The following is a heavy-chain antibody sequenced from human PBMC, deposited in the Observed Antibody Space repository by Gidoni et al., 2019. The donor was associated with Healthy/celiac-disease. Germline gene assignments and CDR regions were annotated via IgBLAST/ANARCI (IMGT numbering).Heavy chain of an antibody. Sequence: QVQLVQSGAEVKKPGASVKVSCKSSGYTFTGYYMHWGRQAPGQGLEWMGWINPNSGGTNYAQKFKGRVTMTRDTYISTGYMELSRLRSDDTGVYYCAETTYDFWSGYYTNYYYGMDVWGQGTTVTVSS. D-gene: IGHD3-3*01. V-gene: IGHV1-2*02. CDR3: AETTYDFWSGYYTNYYYGMDV. CDR1: GYTFTGYY. CDR2: INPNSGGT. J-gene: IGHJ6*02.